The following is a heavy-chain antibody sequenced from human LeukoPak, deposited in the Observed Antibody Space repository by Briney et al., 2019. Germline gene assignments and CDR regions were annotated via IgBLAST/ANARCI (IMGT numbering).Heavy chain of an antibody. CDR1: GFTFSSYS. Sequence: PGGSLRLSCAASGFTFSSYSMNWVRQAPGKGLEWVSVIYSGGSTYYADSVKGRFTISRDNSKNTLYLQMNSLRAEDTAVYYCAGDYGSGSYGYWGQGTLVTVSS. J-gene: IGHJ4*02. V-gene: IGHV3-53*01. D-gene: IGHD3-10*01. CDR3: AGDYGSGSYGY. CDR2: IYSGGST.